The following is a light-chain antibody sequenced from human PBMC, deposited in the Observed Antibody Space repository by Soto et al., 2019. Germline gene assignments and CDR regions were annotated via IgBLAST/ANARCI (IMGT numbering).Light chain of an antibody. Sequence: EMVMTQSPATLSVSPGESATLSCRASQSVRSNLAWYQQRPGQPPRLLIYGPSTRATGIPARFSGSVSGTEFTLTISSLQSEDFAVYYCEQYDIWPLTFGGGNKVEIK. CDR3: EQYDIWPLT. CDR2: GPS. V-gene: IGKV3-15*01. CDR1: QSVRSN. J-gene: IGKJ4*01.